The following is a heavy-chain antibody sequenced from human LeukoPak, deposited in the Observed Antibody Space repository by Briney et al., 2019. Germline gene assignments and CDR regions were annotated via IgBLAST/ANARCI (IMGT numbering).Heavy chain of an antibody. D-gene: IGHD3-10*01. CDR3: AKDISGGYYGMDV. J-gene: IGHJ6*02. V-gene: IGHV3-23*01. Sequence: GASLRLSCAASGFTFSSYAMSWVRQAPGKGLEWVSAISGSGGSTYYADSVKGRFTISRDNSKNTLYLQTNSLRAEDTAVYYCAKDISGGYYGMDVWGQGTTVTVSS. CDR1: GFTFSSYA. CDR2: ISGSGGST.